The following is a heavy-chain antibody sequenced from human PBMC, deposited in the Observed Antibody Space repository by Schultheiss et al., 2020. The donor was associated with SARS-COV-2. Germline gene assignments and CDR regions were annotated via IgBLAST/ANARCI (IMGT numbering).Heavy chain of an antibody. CDR1: GYSISSGYY. D-gene: IGHD3-3*01. Sequence: SETLSLTCAVSGYSISSGYYWGWIRQPPGKGLEWIGSIYHSGSTYYNPSLKSRVTISVDTSKNQFSLKLSSVTAADTAVYYCARARFSITIFGVVTRYGMDVWGQGTTVTVSS. CDR2: IYHSGST. V-gene: IGHV4-38-2*01. CDR3: ARARFSITIFGVVTRYGMDV. J-gene: IGHJ6*02.